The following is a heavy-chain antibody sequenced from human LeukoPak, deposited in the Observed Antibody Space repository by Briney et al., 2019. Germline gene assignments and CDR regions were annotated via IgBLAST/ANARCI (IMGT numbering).Heavy chain of an antibody. Sequence: PSETLSLTCTVSGGSISSYYWSWIRQPPGKGLEWIGYIYYSGSTNYNPSLKSRVTISVDTSKNQFSLKLGSVTAADTAVFYCARHKTRTRAFDIWGQGTMVTVSS. CDR2: IYYSGST. V-gene: IGHV4-59*08. J-gene: IGHJ3*02. CDR3: ARHKTRTRAFDI. D-gene: IGHD1-14*01. CDR1: GGSISSYY.